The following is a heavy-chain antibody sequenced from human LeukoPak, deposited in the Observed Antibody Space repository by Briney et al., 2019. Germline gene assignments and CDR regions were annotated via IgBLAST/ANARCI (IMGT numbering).Heavy chain of an antibody. Sequence: LGESLKISCKGSEYNFTNYWIGWVRQMPGKGLGWMGIIYPGDSGTRYSPSFQGRVTISADKSISTAYLQWSSLKASDTAMYYCARKGMTTVKAFDIWGQGTMVTVSS. D-gene: IGHD4-17*01. CDR1: EYNFTNYW. J-gene: IGHJ3*02. CDR2: IYPGDSGT. V-gene: IGHV5-51*01. CDR3: ARKGMTTVKAFDI.